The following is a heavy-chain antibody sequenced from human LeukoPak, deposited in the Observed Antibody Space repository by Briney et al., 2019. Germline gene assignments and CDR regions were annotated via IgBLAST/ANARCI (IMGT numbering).Heavy chain of an antibody. D-gene: IGHD3-22*01. J-gene: IGHJ4*02. CDR3: ARNPYYYDSSGYYESFFDY. V-gene: IGHV1-69*05. CDR1: GGTFSSYA. CDR2: IIPIFGTA. Sequence: SVKVSCKASGGTFSSYAISWVRQAPGQGLEWMGGIIPIFGTANYAQKFQGRVTITTDESTSTAYMELSSLRSEDTAVYYCARNPYYYDSSGYYESFFDYWGQGTLVTLSS.